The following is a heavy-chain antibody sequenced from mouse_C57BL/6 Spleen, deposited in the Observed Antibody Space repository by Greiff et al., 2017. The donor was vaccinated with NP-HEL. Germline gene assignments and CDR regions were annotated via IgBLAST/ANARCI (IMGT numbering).Heavy chain of an antibody. CDR1: GYAFSSSW. V-gene: IGHV1-82*01. CDR2: IYPGDGDT. Sequence: VQLQQSGPELVKPGASVKISCKASGYAFSSSWMNWVKQRPGKGLEWIGRIYPGDGDTNYNGKFNGKATLTADKSSSTAYMQLSSLTSEDSAVYFCARRPSSLYYFDYWGQGTTLTVSS. J-gene: IGHJ2*01. D-gene: IGHD6-5*01. CDR3: ARRPSSLYYFDY.